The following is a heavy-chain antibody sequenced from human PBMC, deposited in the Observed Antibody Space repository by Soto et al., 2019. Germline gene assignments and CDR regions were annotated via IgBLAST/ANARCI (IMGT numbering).Heavy chain of an antibody. CDR2: VSRSSSTI. CDR1: GFTFSSYS. CDR3: ARDPGVGTPWRDYYYYAMDV. Sequence: EVQLVDSGGGLVQPGGSLRLSCEASGFTFSSYSMHWVRQAPGKGLEWVSYVSRSSSTIYYADSVKGRFTISRDNAKKSLYLQMHSLRDEDTAVYYCARDPGVGTPWRDYYYYAMDVWGPGTTVTVSS. V-gene: IGHV3-48*02. D-gene: IGHD1-26*01. J-gene: IGHJ6*02.